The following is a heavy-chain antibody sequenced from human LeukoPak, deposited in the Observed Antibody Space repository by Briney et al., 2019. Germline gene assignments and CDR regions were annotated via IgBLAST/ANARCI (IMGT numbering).Heavy chain of an antibody. CDR2: INPSGGST. J-gene: IGHJ4*02. CDR1: GYAXTNYY. CDR3: ARRNSHIGSYRPSYYFDY. Sequence: ASVKVSCKSSGYAXTNYYMHWVRQAPGQGLEWMEIINPSGGSTIYAQKFQGRVTMTRDTSTSTIYMELSSLRSEDTAVYYCARRNSHIGSYRPSYYFDYWGQGTLVTVSS. D-gene: IGHD1-26*01. V-gene: IGHV1-46*01.